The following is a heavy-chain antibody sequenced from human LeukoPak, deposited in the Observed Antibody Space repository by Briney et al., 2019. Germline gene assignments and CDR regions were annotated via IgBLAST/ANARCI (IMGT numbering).Heavy chain of an antibody. Sequence: PSETLSLTCAVYGGSFSGYYWSWIRQPPGKGLEWIGEINHSGSTNYNPSLKSRVTISVDTSKNQFSLKLSSVTAADTAVYYCARPRGYGAVARGNYFDYWGQGTLVTVSS. CDR3: ARPRGYGAVARGNYFDY. CDR2: INHSGST. D-gene: IGHD6-19*01. J-gene: IGHJ4*02. CDR1: GGSFSGYY. V-gene: IGHV4-34*01.